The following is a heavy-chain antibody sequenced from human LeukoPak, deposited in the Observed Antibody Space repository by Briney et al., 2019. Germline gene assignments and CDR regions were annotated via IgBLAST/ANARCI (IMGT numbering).Heavy chain of an antibody. CDR3: ARDLSGSGDAFDI. CDR1: GGSISSGTYY. Sequence: SETLSLTCTVSGGSISSGTYYWSWIRQPAGKGLEWIGRIYNSGSTNYNPSLKSRVTISVDTAENQFSLKLSSVTAADTAVYYCARDLSGSGDAFDIWGQGTMVTVSS. D-gene: IGHD1-26*01. J-gene: IGHJ3*02. V-gene: IGHV4-61*10. CDR2: IYNSGST.